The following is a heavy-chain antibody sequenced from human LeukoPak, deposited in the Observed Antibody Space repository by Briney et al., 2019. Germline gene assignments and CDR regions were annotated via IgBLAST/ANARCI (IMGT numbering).Heavy chain of an antibody. D-gene: IGHD5-18*01. CDR3: AKETGASYDYPLDY. V-gene: IGHV3-20*04. Sequence: PGGSLRLSCADSGFTFYDSEMRCVRQAPGKGLEWVSGINWNGGSTGYADSVKGRFTISRDKAKNSLYMQMNSLRDEDTAVYYCAKETGASYDYPLDYWGQGTLVSVSP. CDR1: GFTFYDSE. J-gene: IGHJ4*02. CDR2: INWNGGST.